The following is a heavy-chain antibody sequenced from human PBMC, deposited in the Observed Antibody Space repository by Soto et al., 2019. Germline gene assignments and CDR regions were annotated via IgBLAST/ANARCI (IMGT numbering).Heavy chain of an antibody. CDR1: GFSFSNNG. CDR2: ISYDGSKK. J-gene: IGHJ4*02. D-gene: IGHD3-16*01. CDR3: AKDRVESGLGEIDY. V-gene: IGHV3-30*18. Sequence: GGSLRLSCAASGFSFSNNGMHWVRQAPGKGLEWVAIISYDGSKKYYADSVKGRFTISRDNSKNTLYLQMNSLRVEDMAVYYCAKDRVESGLGEIDYWGQGTLVTVSS.